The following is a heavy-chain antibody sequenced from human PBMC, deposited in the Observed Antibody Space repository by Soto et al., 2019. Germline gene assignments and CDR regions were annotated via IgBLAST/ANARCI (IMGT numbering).Heavy chain of an antibody. CDR3: ARGEYCSGGSCRRGYYMDV. Sequence: ASETLSLTCTVSGGSISSGGYYWSWIRQHPGKGLEWIGYIYYSGSTYYNPSLKSRVTISVDTSKNQFSLKLSSVTAADTAVYYCARGEYCSGGSCRRGYYMDVWGKGTTVTVSS. J-gene: IGHJ6*03. CDR2: IYYSGST. CDR1: GGSISSGGYY. D-gene: IGHD2-15*01. V-gene: IGHV4-31*03.